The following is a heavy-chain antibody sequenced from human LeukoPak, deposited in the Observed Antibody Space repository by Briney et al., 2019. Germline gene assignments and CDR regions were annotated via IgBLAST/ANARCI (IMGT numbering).Heavy chain of an antibody. CDR2: ISSSGSTI. Sequence: MSGGSLRLSCAASGFTFSDYYMSWIRQAPGKGLEWVSYISSSGSTIYYADSVKGRFTISRDDAKNSLYLQMNSLRAEDTAVYYCARGQAGYSYGYNYWGQGTLVTVSS. J-gene: IGHJ4*02. CDR3: ARGQAGYSYGYNY. D-gene: IGHD5-18*01. V-gene: IGHV3-11*01. CDR1: GFTFSDYY.